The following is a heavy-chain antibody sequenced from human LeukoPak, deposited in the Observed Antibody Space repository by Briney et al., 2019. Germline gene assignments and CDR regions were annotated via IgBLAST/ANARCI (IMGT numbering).Heavy chain of an antibody. CDR1: GFTFSSYS. Sequence: GGSLRLSRAASGFTFSSYSMNWVRQAPGKGLEWVSSISSSSSYIYYADSVKGRFTISRDNAKNSLYLQMNSLRAEDTAVYYCARSSGSYFPFDYWGQGTLVTVSS. D-gene: IGHD1-26*01. CDR3: ARSSGSYFPFDY. J-gene: IGHJ4*02. V-gene: IGHV3-21*01. CDR2: ISSSSSYI.